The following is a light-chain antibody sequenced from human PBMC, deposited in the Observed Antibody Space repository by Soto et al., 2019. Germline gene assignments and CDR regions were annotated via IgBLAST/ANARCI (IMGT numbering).Light chain of an antibody. V-gene: IGKV3-11*01. Sequence: DIVLTQSPATLSFSPGERATLSCPASQSVGTSLAWYKQQPGQAPRLLIHDAAYRASGIPERFSGSGSGTAFSLSISRLEPDDFAVYYCQHRGSWPRSFGRGTKVEI. CDR1: QSVGTS. CDR3: QHRGSWPRS. J-gene: IGKJ1*01. CDR2: DAA.